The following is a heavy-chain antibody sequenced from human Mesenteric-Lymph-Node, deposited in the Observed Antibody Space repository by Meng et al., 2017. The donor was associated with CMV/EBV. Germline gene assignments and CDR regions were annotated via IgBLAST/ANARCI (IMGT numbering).Heavy chain of an antibody. V-gene: IGHV3-20*04. J-gene: IGHJ3*01. CDR1: GFTFDDYG. Sequence: GESLKISCAASGFTFDDYGMNWVRQVPGKGLEWVSGINWNGGSTGYADSVKGRFTISRDNAKNSLYLQMNNLRGDDTAVYYCARLDDSSGYHFDGSGPFDVWDQGTRVTVSS. CDR2: INWNGGST. D-gene: IGHD3-22*01. CDR3: ARLDDSSGYHFDGSGPFDV.